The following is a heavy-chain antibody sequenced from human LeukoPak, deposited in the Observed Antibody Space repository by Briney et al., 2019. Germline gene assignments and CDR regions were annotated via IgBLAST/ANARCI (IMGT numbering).Heavy chain of an antibody. CDR2: INPNSGGT. CDR1: GYTFTGYY. V-gene: IGHV1-2*06. Sequence: ASVKVSCKASGYTFTGYYMHWVRQAPGQGLEWMGRINPNSGGTNYAQKFQGRVTMTRDTSISTAYMELSSLRSEDTAVYYCARALRWYYDSSGYQDAFDIWGQGTMVTVSS. J-gene: IGHJ3*02. CDR3: ARALRWYYDSSGYQDAFDI. D-gene: IGHD3-22*01.